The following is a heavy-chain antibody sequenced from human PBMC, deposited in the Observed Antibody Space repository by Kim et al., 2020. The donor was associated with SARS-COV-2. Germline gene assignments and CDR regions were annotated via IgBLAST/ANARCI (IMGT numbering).Heavy chain of an antibody. D-gene: IGHD3-10*01. CDR3: AKDQRVLLWFGELLPTFDY. V-gene: IGHV3-23*01. Sequence: ARFTISRDNSKNTLYLQMNSLRAEDTAVYYCAKDQRVLLWFGELLPTFDYWGQGTLVTVSS. J-gene: IGHJ4*02.